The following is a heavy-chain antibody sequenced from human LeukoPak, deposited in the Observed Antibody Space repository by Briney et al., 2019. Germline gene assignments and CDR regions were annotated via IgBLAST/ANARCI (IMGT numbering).Heavy chain of an antibody. CDR2: IYYSGST. D-gene: IGHD2-15*01. Sequence: SETLSLTCAVYGGSFSGYYWSWIRQPPGKGLEWIGNIYYSGSTYYNPSLKSRVTMSVDTSKNQFSLKLSSVTAADTAVYYCARRYCSGGSCYPPAENPAFDYWGQGTLVTVSS. CDR1: GGSFSGYY. J-gene: IGHJ4*02. CDR3: ARRYCSGGSCYPPAENPAFDY. V-gene: IGHV4-34*01.